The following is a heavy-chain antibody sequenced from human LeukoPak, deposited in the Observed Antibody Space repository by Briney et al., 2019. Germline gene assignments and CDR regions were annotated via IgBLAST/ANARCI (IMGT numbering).Heavy chain of an antibody. CDR2: INHSGST. CDR1: GGSFSVYY. J-gene: IGHJ6*03. CDR3: ASLGLGYCSSTSCYSSWPYYYYYYMDV. V-gene: IGHV4-34*01. D-gene: IGHD2-2*01. Sequence: SETLSLTCAVYGGSFSVYYWSWIRQPPGKGLEWIGEINHSGSTNYNPSLKSRVTISVDTSKSQFSLKLSSVTAADTAVYYCASLGLGYCSSTSCYSSWPYYYYYYMDVWGKGTTVTVSS.